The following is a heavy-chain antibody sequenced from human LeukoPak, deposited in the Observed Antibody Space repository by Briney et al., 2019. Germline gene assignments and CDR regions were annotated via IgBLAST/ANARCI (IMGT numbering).Heavy chain of an antibody. CDR1: GGSISSYY. CDR3: ARGRYSGYGFDY. CDR2: IYYSGST. J-gene: IGHJ4*02. Sequence: SETLSLTCTVSGGSISSYYWSWIRQPPGKGLEWIGYIYYSGSTNYNPSLKSRVTISVDTSKNQFSLKLSSVTAADTAVYYCARGRYSGYGFDYWGQGTLVTVSS. V-gene: IGHV4-59*01. D-gene: IGHD5-12*01.